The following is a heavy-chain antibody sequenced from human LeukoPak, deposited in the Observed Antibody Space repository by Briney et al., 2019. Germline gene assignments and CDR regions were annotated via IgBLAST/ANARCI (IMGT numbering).Heavy chain of an antibody. CDR1: GASISSSNW. CDR3: AKCPGGWKLDS. D-gene: IGHD6-19*01. J-gene: IGHJ4*02. CDR2: MFHDGRT. Sequence: PSGTLSLTCVVSGASISSSNWWSWVRQAPGKGLEWIGEMFHDGRTNYNPSLKSRVTLSLDKSKNHFSLSLTSVTAADTAVYYCAKCPGGWKLDSWGQGTLVTVSS. V-gene: IGHV4-4*02.